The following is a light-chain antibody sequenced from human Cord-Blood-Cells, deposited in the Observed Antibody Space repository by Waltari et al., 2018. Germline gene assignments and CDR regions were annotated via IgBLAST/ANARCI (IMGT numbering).Light chain of an antibody. Sequence: DIQMTPSPSTLSASVGDRVTITCRASQSISSWLAWYQQKPGKAPKLLIYDASSLESGVPSRFSGSGSGTEFTLTISCLQPDDFATYYCQQYNSYSYTVGQGTKLEIK. CDR2: DAS. J-gene: IGKJ2*01. CDR1: QSISSW. V-gene: IGKV1-5*01. CDR3: QQYNSYSYT.